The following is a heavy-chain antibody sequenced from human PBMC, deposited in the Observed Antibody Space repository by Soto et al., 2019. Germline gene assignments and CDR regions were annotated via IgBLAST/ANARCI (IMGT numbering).Heavy chain of an antibody. D-gene: IGHD3-9*01. CDR1: GFTFSSYA. Sequence: GGSLRLSCAASGFTFSSYAMSWVRQAPGKGLEWVSAISGSGGSTYYADSVKGRFTISRDNSKNTLYLQMNSLRAEDTAVYYCAKENDVLRYFDWKYYFDYWGQGTLVTVSS. CDR3: AKENDVLRYFDWKYYFDY. CDR2: ISGSGGST. V-gene: IGHV3-23*01. J-gene: IGHJ4*02.